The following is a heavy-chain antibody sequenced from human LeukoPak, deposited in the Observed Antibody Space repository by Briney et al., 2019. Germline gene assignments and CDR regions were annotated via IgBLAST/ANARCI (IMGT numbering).Heavy chain of an antibody. Sequence: SETLSLTCTVSGDSINAYYWGWIRQPPGKGLEWIGYIYFSGTTKYNPSLESRVTISVDTSKNQFSLKLSSVTAADTAVYYCARLVAVAGVFDYWGQGTLVTVSS. J-gene: IGHJ4*02. CDR3: ARLVAVAGVFDY. D-gene: IGHD6-19*01. V-gene: IGHV4-59*08. CDR1: GDSINAYY. CDR2: IYFSGTT.